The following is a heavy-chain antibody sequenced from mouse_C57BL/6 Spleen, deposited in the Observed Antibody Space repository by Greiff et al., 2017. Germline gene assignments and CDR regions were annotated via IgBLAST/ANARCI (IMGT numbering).Heavy chain of an antibody. J-gene: IGHJ2*01. V-gene: IGHV1-50*01. CDR1: GYTFTSYW. CDR2: IDPSYSYP. CDR3: ARRETGYFDY. Sequence: VPLQQPGAELVKPGASLKLSCKASGYTFTSYWMRVVKIRPGQGLGWIGQIDPSYSYPNYNQKFKGKATLTVDTSTSTAYMQLSSLTAEDSAVYYCARRETGYFDYWGQGTTLTVSA.